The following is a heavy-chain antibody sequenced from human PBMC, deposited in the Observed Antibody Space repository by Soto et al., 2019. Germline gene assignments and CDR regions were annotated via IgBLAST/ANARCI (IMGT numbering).Heavy chain of an antibody. CDR1: GYTFTSYW. D-gene: IGHD2-15*01. J-gene: IGHJ3*01. CDR2: IYPGDSDT. CDR3: ARPYCSGGSCYSDAFDV. Sequence: PGESLKISCKASGYTFTSYWIGWVRQMPEKGLGWMGIIYPGDSDTRYSPSFQGQVTISVDKSISTAYLQWSRLKASDSAIYYCARPYCSGGSCYSDAFDVWGQGTMVTVSS. V-gene: IGHV5-51*01.